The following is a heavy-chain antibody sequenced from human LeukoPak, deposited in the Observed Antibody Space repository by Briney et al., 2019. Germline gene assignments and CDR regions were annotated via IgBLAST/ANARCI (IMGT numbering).Heavy chain of an antibody. J-gene: IGHJ4*02. Sequence: ASVKVSCKASGYIFTNHYIHWVRQAPGQGLEWMGIIRPSGGNTGYTQKFQGRVTMTRDVSTSTVYMELRSLRSEDTAVYYCAREPPDSYHFDYWGQGTLVTVSS. V-gene: IGHV1-46*01. CDR3: AREPPDSYHFDY. CDR1: GYIFTNHY. CDR2: IRPSGGNT.